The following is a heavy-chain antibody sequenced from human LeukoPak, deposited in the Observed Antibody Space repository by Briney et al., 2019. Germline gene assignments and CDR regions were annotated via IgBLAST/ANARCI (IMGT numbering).Heavy chain of an antibody. CDR3: ARDRSSSFPYYFDY. V-gene: IGHV1-46*01. D-gene: IGHD6-6*01. CDR1: GYTFTSYY. CDR2: INPSGGDT. Sequence: ASVKVSCKASGYTFTSYYMHWVRQAPGQGLEWMGIINPSGGDTSYAQKFQGRLTMTRDTSTNTVYMELTSLRSEDTAVYYCARDRSSSFPYYFDYWGQGTLVTVSS. J-gene: IGHJ4*02.